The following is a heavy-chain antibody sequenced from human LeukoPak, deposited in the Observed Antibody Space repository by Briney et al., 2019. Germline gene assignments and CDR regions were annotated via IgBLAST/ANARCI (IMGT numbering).Heavy chain of an antibody. D-gene: IGHD5-24*01. CDR2: IYYSGST. Sequence: SETLSLTCTVSGGSISSYYWSWIRQPPGKGLEWIGYIYYSGSTNYNPFLKSRVTISVDTSKNQFSLKLSSVTAADTAVYYCARGSDGYNSLDFDYWGQGTLVTVSS. CDR3: ARGSDGYNSLDFDY. J-gene: IGHJ4*02. CDR1: GGSISSYY. V-gene: IGHV4-59*01.